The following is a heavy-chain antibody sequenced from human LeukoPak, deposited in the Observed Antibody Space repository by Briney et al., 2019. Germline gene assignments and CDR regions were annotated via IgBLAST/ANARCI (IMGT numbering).Heavy chain of an antibody. CDR1: GYTFSDYY. J-gene: IGHJ6*02. Sequence: ASVKVSCKASGYTFSDYYIHWVRQAPGQGLEWMGWINPKSADTNYAQEFQGRVTMTRDTSISTAFIELSRLISDDTAVYYCARGPGLGVPAVILGYYGLDVWGQGTTVTVSS. D-gene: IGHD2-2*01. CDR3: ARGPGLGVPAVILGYYGLDV. CDR2: INPKSADT. V-gene: IGHV1-2*02.